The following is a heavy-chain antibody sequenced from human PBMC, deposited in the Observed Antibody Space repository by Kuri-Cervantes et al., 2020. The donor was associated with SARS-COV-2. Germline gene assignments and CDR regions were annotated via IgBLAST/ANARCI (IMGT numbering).Heavy chain of an antibody. CDR1: GFTFDDYG. Sequence: GESLKISCAASGFTFDDYGMSWVRQAPGKGLEWVSGINWNGGSTGYADSVKGRFTISRDNAKNSLFLQMNSLRDEDTAVYYCASLPGIGAAVAGGNDYWGQGTLVTVSS. J-gene: IGHJ4*02. V-gene: IGHV3-20*04. D-gene: IGHD6-19*01. CDR3: ASLPGIGAAVAGGNDY. CDR2: INWNGGST.